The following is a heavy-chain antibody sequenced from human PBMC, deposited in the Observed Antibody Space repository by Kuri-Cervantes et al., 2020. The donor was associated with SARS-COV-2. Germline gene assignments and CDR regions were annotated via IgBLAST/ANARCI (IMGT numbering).Heavy chain of an antibody. CDR3: AAGDSSGHPWGHYY. V-gene: IGHV1-69*06. Sequence: SVKVSCKASGGTFSSYAISWVRQAPGQGLEWMGGIIPIFGTANYAQKFQGRVTITADKSTSTAYMELSSLRSEDTAVYYCAAGDSSGHPWGHYYWGQGTLVTVSS. CDR1: GGTFSSYA. D-gene: IGHD3-22*01. J-gene: IGHJ4*02. CDR2: IIPIFGTA.